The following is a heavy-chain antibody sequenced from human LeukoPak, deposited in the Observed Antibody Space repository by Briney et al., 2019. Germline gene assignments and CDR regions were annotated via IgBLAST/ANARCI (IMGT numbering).Heavy chain of an antibody. CDR1: GFTFSSYA. CDR3: ARVSGSPIIFDY. V-gene: IGHV3-48*02. D-gene: IGHD1-26*01. J-gene: IGHJ4*02. Sequence: GGSLRLSCAASGFTFSSYAMSWVRQAPGKGLEWISYISSSSRTTYYADSVKGRFTISRDNAKNSLFLEMNSLMDKDTAVYYCARVSGSPIIFDYWGQGTLVTVSS. CDR2: ISSSSRTT.